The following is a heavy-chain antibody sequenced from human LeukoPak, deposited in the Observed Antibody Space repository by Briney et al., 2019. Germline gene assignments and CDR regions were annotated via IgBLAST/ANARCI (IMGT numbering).Heavy chain of an antibody. CDR1: GYTFTSYD. Sequence: GASVKVSCKASGYTFTSYDINWVRQATGQGLEWMGWINPNSGGTNYAQKFQGRVTMTRDTSISTAYMELSRLRSDDTAVYYCARGYCSGGSCSGYFDYWGQGTLVTVSS. J-gene: IGHJ4*02. CDR3: ARGYCSGGSCSGYFDY. CDR2: INPNSGGT. D-gene: IGHD2-15*01. V-gene: IGHV1-2*02.